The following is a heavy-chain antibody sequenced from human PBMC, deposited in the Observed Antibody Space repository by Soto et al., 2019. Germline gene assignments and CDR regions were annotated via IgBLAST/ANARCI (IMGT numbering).Heavy chain of an antibody. CDR3: AGVVPAASIKYYYYYYMDV. D-gene: IGHD2-2*01. Sequence: QVQLQQWGAGLLKPSETLSLTCAVYGGSFSGYYWSWIRQPPGKGLEWIGEINHSGSTNYNPSLKSRVTISVDTSKTQFSLKLSSVTAADTAVYYCAGVVPAASIKYYYYYYMDVWGKGTTVTVSS. V-gene: IGHV4-34*01. J-gene: IGHJ6*03. CDR2: INHSGST. CDR1: GGSFSGYY.